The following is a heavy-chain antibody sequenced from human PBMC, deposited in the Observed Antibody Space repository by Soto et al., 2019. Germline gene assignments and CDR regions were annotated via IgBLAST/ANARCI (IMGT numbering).Heavy chain of an antibody. V-gene: IGHV3-33*01. J-gene: IGHJ6*02. Sequence: PGGALRLSCAGSGFTLSSYGMHLGRQAPGKGLEWVAVIWYDGSNKYYADSVKGRFTISRDNSKNTLYLQMNSLRAEDTAVYYCARDSNYYYGMDVWGQGTTVTVSS. CDR3: ARDSNYYYGMDV. CDR1: GFTLSSYG. CDR2: IWYDGSNK.